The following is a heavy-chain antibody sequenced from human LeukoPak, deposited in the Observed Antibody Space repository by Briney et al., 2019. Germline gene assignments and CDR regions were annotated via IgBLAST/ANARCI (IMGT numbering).Heavy chain of an antibody. Sequence: SETLSLTCAVYGGSFSGHYWSWIRQPPGKGLEWIGEVNHSGSTNYNPSLKSRFTISVDTSKNQFSLRLNSVTAADTAVYYCARNAYYSADSWGQGTLVTVSS. J-gene: IGHJ4*02. CDR2: VNHSGST. D-gene: IGHD2/OR15-2a*01. V-gene: IGHV4-34*01. CDR3: ARNAYYSADS. CDR1: GGSFSGHY.